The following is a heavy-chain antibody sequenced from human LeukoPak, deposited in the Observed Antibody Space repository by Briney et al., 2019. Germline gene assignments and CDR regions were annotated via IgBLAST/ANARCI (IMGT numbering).Heavy chain of an antibody. D-gene: IGHD3-10*02. Sequence: PGGSLRLSCVASGFTFSGYRMHWVRQAPGMGLVWVSRLNSDGTTINYADSVKGRFTISRDNAKNTVYLQMSGLRDDDTALYFCVRGAGGPRNYVLDYWGQGALVSVSS. V-gene: IGHV3-74*01. CDR2: LNSDGTTI. CDR1: GFTFSGYR. CDR3: VRGAGGPRNYVLDY. J-gene: IGHJ4*02.